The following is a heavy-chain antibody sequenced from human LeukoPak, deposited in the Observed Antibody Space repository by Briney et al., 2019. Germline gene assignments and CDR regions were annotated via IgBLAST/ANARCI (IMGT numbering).Heavy chain of an antibody. CDR1: GFTFSSYQ. Sequence: PGGSLRLSSAAWGFTFSSYQMTCARQAPGKGLEWVSYISSSGRTIYYADSVQGRFTISRDNAKNSLYLQMNSLRAEDTAVYYCEVNYGLDYRGQGTLVTVSS. D-gene: IGHD4-11*01. CDR3: EVNYGLDY. V-gene: IGHV3-48*03. CDR2: ISSSGRTI. J-gene: IGHJ4*02.